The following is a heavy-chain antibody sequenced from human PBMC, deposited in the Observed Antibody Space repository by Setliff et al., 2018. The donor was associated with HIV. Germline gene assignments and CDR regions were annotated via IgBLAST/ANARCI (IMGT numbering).Heavy chain of an antibody. CDR3: ARVVPREVAPGGFDI. CDR1: GYAVSSGYY. J-gene: IGHJ3*02. D-gene: IGHD5-12*01. CDR2: ICYSGST. Sequence: SETLSLTCAVSGYAVSSGYYWGWIRQPPGKGLEWIASICYSGSTYYAPSLKSRVTISVDTSKNQFSLKLTSVTAADPAVYFCARVVPREVAPGGFDIWGQGTMVTVSS. V-gene: IGHV4-38-2*01.